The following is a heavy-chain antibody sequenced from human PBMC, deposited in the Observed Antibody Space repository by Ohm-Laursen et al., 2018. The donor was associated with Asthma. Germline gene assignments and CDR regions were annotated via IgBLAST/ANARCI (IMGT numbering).Heavy chain of an antibody. CDR2: VHYSGST. CDR3: LRSRTRGAFDY. V-gene: IGHV4-39*01. D-gene: IGHD1-1*01. Sequence: SETLSLTCTVTGGSINTHSYYWAFIRQPPGKGLEWIGSVHYSGSTHYNPSLKSRVSISVDTSKDQFSLNLRSVTAADTAVYYCLRSRTRGAFDYWGQGRLVTVSS. CDR1: GGSINTHSYY. J-gene: IGHJ4*02.